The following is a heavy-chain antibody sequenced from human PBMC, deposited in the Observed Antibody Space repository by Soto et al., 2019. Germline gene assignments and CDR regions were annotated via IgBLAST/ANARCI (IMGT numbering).Heavy chain of an antibody. D-gene: IGHD3-16*01. Sequence: EVHLVESGGGLVQPGGSLRLSCAASGFTFSSYSMNWVRQAPGKGLEWVSYIIGSSSAIYYADSVKGRFTVSRDNAKNSLYLQMHSLRAEDTAVYYCARGFTGLWGQGTLVTVSS. V-gene: IGHV3-48*01. CDR2: IIGSSSAI. CDR3: ARGFTGL. CDR1: GFTFSSYS. J-gene: IGHJ4*02.